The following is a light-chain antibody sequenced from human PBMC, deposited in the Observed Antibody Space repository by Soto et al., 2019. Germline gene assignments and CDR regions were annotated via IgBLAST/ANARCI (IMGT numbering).Light chain of an antibody. CDR1: SSNIGSNY. Sequence: QSVLTQPPSASGTPGQRVTISWSGSSSNIGSNYVYWYQQLPGTAPKLLIYRNNQRPSGVPDRFSGSKSGTSASLAISGLRSEDEADYYCAAGDDSLSGVVFGGGTKLTVL. CDR2: RNN. J-gene: IGLJ2*01. V-gene: IGLV1-47*01. CDR3: AAGDDSLSGVV.